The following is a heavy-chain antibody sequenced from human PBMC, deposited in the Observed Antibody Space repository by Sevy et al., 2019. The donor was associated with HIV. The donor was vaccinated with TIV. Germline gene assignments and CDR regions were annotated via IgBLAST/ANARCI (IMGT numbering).Heavy chain of an antibody. V-gene: IGHV1-69*13. Sequence: APVKVSCKASGGTFSNYGFHWVRQAPGQGLEWMGGIIPIFNTPHYAQQFQGRVTITADASTSTVYMELSSLTSDYTAVYFCATSGTTGTTSHFDYWGQGTLVTVSS. D-gene: IGHD1-1*01. CDR2: IIPIFNTP. CDR3: ATSGTTGTTSHFDY. J-gene: IGHJ4*02. CDR1: GGTFSNYG.